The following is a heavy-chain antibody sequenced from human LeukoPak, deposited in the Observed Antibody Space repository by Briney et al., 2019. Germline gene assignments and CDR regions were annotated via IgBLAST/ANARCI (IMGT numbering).Heavy chain of an antibody. J-gene: IGHJ4*02. CDR1: GFTFSGYA. CDR3: ARDGSGDY. Sequence: GGSLRLSCAASGFTFSGYAMHWVRQAPGKGLEWVAVISYDGSNKYYADSVKGRFTISRDNSKNTLYLQMNSLRAEDTAVYYCARDGSGDYWGQGTLVTVSS. CDR2: ISYDGSNK. V-gene: IGHV3-30*04.